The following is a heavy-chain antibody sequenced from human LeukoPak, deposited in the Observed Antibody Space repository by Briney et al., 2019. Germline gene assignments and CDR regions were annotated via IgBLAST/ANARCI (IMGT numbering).Heavy chain of an antibody. CDR2: IIPIFGTA. D-gene: IGHD3-9*01. V-gene: IGHV1-69*13. J-gene: IGHJ4*02. CDR1: GGTFSSYA. CDR3: ARSPDILTGENFDY. Sequence: SVKVSCKASGGTFSSYAISWVRQAPGQGLEWMGGIIPIFGTANYAQKFQGRVTITADESTSTAYMELSSLRSDDTAVYYCARSPDILTGENFDYWGQGTLVTVSS.